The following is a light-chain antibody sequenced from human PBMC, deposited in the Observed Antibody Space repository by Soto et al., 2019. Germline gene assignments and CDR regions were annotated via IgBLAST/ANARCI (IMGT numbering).Light chain of an antibody. CDR2: TTS. CDR1: QSIGPY. J-gene: IGKJ5*01. CDR3: QQSGRAPIT. V-gene: IGKV1-39*01. Sequence: DVQMTQSPSSLSASVGDTVTITCRASQSIGPYVNWYQQKPGSPPKILIYTTSTLQSGVPPRFSGSGSGTDFTLTISNLQPEDFATYFCQQSGRAPITFGQGTRLDIK.